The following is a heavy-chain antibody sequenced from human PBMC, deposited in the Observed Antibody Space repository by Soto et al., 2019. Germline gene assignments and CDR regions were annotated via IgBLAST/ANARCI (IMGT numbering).Heavy chain of an antibody. CDR3: ARGGVSTRTSAY. CDR2: IYPSDSDT. V-gene: IGHV5-51*01. CDR1: GYNFAGYW. J-gene: IGHJ4*02. D-gene: IGHD3-3*01. Sequence: GESLKISCKGSGYNFAGYWIAWVRQMPGKGLELMGIIYPSDSDTRYRPSFQGQVTISADKSISSAYLQWSSLRASDTAMYYCARGGVSTRTSAYWGQGTPVTVSS.